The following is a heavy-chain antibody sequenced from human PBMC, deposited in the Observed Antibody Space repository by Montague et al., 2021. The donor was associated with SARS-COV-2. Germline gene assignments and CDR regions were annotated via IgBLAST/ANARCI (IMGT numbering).Heavy chain of an antibody. V-gene: IGHV4-4*02. CDR2: IHHSGDT. CDR3: LRAGGFDNRPPV. Sequence: SETLSLTCGVSGDSIISTNWWSWIRQPPGKGLEWIGEIHHSGDTNYNPSFKSLVTISEDQSKNQYSLELNFVTAAYTALYYCLRAGGFDNRPPVWGQGVLVIVSS. D-gene: IGHD3-10*01. J-gene: IGHJ4*02. CDR1: GDSIISTNW.